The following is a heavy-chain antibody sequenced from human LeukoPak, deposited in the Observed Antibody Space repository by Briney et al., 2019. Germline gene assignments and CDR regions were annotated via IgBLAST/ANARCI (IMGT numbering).Heavy chain of an antibody. Sequence: GGSLRLSCAASGFTFSNYWMHWVRQAPGKGPVWVSRINSDGNITTYADSVKGRFTISRDNAKNALYLQMNSLRAEDTAVYYCARELSGSSSRHFDYWGQGTLVTVSS. CDR2: INSDGNIT. J-gene: IGHJ4*02. V-gene: IGHV3-74*01. CDR3: ARELSGSSSRHFDY. D-gene: IGHD6-13*01. CDR1: GFTFSNYW.